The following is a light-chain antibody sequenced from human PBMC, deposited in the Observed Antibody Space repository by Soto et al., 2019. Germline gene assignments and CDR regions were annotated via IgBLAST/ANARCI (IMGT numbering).Light chain of an antibody. CDR3: QQYYNWPWT. CDR2: GSS. V-gene: IGKV3-15*01. J-gene: IGKJ1*01. Sequence: EVVMTQSPATLSVSPGYRATLTCNASQSLSSDLPWYKQKPGQAPRLLIYGSSTRANGIPARVSGSGSGTKFTLNISSLQSEDFAVYYRQQYYNWPWTFNPGTKVDI. CDR1: QSLSSD.